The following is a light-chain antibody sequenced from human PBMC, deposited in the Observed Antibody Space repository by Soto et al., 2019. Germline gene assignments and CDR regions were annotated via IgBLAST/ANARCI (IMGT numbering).Light chain of an antibody. CDR1: QSLVHSDGNTY. J-gene: IGKJ1*01. CDR2: RIS. CDR3: MQVTEFPRT. V-gene: IGKV2-24*01. Sequence: EIVMTQTPLSSPVTLGQPASISCRSSQSLVHSDGNTYLSWLHQRPGQPPRLLIYRISNRFSGVPDRFTGSGAETDFTLTISRVEPEDAGIYYCMQVTEFPRTFGQGTKVEIK.